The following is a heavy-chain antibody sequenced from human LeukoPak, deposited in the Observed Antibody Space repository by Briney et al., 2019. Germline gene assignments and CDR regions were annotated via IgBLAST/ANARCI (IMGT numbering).Heavy chain of an antibody. J-gene: IGHJ5*02. CDR1: GYIFTNYG. CDR2: ISAYNGNT. V-gene: IGHV1-18*01. CDR3: ARDKSYSSGWYGWFDP. Sequence: ASVKVSCTASGYIFTNYGITWVRQAPGQGLEWMGWISAYNGNTNYAQKLQGRVTMTTDTSTSTAYMELRSLRSDDTAVYYCARDKSYSSGWYGWFDPWGQGTLVTVSS. D-gene: IGHD6-19*01.